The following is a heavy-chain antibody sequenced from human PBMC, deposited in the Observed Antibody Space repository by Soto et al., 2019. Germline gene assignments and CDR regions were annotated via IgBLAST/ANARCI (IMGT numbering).Heavy chain of an antibody. CDR1: GFTFSTYA. J-gene: IGHJ4*02. D-gene: IGHD2-2*01. Sequence: GGSLRLSCAPSGFTFSTYAMHWVRQAPGKGLEWVATISSNGRNKYYGDSVKGQFTISRDNSMETLYLQMNSLRPEDTDVYYCARDTPYGCSSASCFEALAYWGQGTLVTVSS. CDR2: ISSNGRNK. V-gene: IGHV3-30*04. CDR3: ARDTPYGCSSASCFEALAY.